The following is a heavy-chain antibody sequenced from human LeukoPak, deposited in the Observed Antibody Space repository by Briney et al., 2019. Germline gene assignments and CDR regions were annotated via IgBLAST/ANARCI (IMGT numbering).Heavy chain of an antibody. D-gene: IGHD2-2*02. CDR3: ARNMGYCSSTSCYNYFDP. CDR2: IYSSGSA. Sequence: SETLSLTCSVSGALIDSFYGSWIRKSAGKGLEWIGRIYSSGSANYNPSLKSRVTMSVDMSKKQISLKLTSVTAADTALYYCARNMGYCSSTSCYNYFDPWGQGILVTVSS. J-gene: IGHJ5*02. V-gene: IGHV4-4*07. CDR1: GALIDSFY.